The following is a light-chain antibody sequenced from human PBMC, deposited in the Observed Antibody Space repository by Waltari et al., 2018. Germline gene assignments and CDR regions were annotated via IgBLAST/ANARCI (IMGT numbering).Light chain of an antibody. J-gene: IGLJ3*02. V-gene: IGLV2-23*02. Sequence: QSALTQPASVSGSPGQSITISCTGTSSDVGFYNLVSWYQQHPDKAPKLLVYAVFERPSGVSMRFSGSKCGNTASLTIVGLQAEDEADYYCCSYVGRNIWVFGGGTKVTVL. CDR3: CSYVGRNIWV. CDR2: AVF. CDR1: SSDVGFYNL.